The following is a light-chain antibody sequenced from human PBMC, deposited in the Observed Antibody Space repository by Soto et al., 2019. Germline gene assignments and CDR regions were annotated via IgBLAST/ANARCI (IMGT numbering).Light chain of an antibody. CDR1: SSDVGSYNL. J-gene: IGLJ3*02. Sequence: QSALTQPASVSGSPGQSITISCTGSSSDVGSYNLVSWHQQYPGKAPKLMIYEGSKRPSGVSNCFSGSKSGNTASLTISGLQAEDEADYYCCSYAGRSTFVFGGGTKLTVL. CDR2: EGS. V-gene: IGLV2-23*01. CDR3: CSYAGRSTFV.